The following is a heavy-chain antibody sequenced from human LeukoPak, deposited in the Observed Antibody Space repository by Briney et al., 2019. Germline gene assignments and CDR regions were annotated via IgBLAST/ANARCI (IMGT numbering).Heavy chain of an antibody. V-gene: IGHV4-59*12. J-gene: IGHJ4*02. CDR1: GGSISIFY. CDR3: ARSWDNYYDSSGYYSFDY. D-gene: IGHD3-22*01. Sequence: SETLSLTCTVSGGSISIFYWSWIRQPPGKGLEWIGDIYYSGTTNYNPSLKSRVTISVDTSKNQFSLKLSSVTAADTAVYYCARSWDNYYDSSGYYSFDYWGQGTLVTVSS. CDR2: IYYSGTT.